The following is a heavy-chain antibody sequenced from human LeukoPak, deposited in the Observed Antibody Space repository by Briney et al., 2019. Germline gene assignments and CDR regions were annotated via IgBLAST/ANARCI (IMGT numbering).Heavy chain of an antibody. D-gene: IGHD2-15*01. CDR1: GGSISSYY. CDR2: IYYGGST. J-gene: IGHJ6*03. V-gene: IGHV4-59*01. CDR3: ARTTEGYCRGRSCYSYYYYMDV. Sequence: SETLSLTCTVSGGSISSYYWSWIRQPPGKGLEWIGYIYYGGSTNYNPSLKSRVTISVDTSKNQFSLKLSSVTAADTAVYYCARTTEGYCRGRSCYSYYYYMDVWGKGTTVTVSS.